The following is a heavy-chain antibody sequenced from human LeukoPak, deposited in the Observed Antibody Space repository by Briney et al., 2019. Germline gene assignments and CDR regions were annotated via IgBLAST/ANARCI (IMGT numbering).Heavy chain of an antibody. CDR1: GFIFSSYE. V-gene: IGHV3-48*03. D-gene: IGHD3-22*01. CDR3: ARGGGYGLSFDR. CDR2: INSGDSSI. Sequence: PGGSLRLSCAVSGFIFSSYEMNWVRQAPGEGLERVSYINSGDSSIYYADSVKGRFTISRDNAKNSLYLQMNSLRAEDTAVYYCARGGGYGLSFDRWGQGTLVTVSS. J-gene: IGHJ5*02.